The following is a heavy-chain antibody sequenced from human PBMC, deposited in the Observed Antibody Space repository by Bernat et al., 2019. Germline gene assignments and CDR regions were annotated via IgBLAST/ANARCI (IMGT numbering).Heavy chain of an antibody. Sequence: QVQLVESGGDVVQPGRSLRLSCAASGFTFSSYGMHWVRQAPGKGLEWVAVIWYDGSNKYYADSVKGRFTISRDNSKNTLYLQMNSLRAEDTAVYYCARVGCSGGSCYFDYWGQGTLVTVSS. CDR1: GFTFSSYG. CDR3: ARVGCSGGSCYFDY. D-gene: IGHD2-15*01. CDR2: IWYDGSNK. J-gene: IGHJ4*02. V-gene: IGHV3-33*01.